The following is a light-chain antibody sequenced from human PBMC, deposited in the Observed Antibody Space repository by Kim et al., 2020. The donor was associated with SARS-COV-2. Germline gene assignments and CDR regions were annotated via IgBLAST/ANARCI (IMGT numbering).Light chain of an antibody. CDR2: EAS. Sequence: SASVGGSVTMTFRASQTISSRMAWYQQKPGKVPTLLIYEASTLESGVPSRFSGSRSGTEFTLTISSLQPDDFATYYCQQYNDYSATFGQGTKLEI. CDR3: QQYNDYSAT. CDR1: QTISSR. V-gene: IGKV1-5*03. J-gene: IGKJ2*01.